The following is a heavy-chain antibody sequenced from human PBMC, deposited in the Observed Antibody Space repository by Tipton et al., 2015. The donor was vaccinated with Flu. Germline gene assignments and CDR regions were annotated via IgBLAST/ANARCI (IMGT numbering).Heavy chain of an antibody. CDR2: IFHSGNT. J-gene: IGHJ5*02. CDR3: ARRDYSNYVSEPKNWFDP. D-gene: IGHD4-11*01. V-gene: IGHV4-39*07. Sequence: TLSLSCTVSGDSIRGGNYYWGWIRQPPGKGLEWIGSIFHSGNTYHNQSLKGRVTISVDTSKNQFSLKLTSVTAADTAVYYCARRDYSNYVSEPKNWFDPWGQGTLVTVSS. CDR1: GDSIRGGNYY.